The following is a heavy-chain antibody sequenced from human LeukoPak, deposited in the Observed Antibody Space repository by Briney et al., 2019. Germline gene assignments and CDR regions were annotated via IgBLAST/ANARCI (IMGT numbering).Heavy chain of an antibody. Sequence: GGSLRLSCAASGFTFSSYSMNWVRQAPGKGLEWVSYISSSGSTIHYADSVKGRFTISRDIAKNSLYLQMNSLRAEDTAVYYCAREVPEGGYYYYMDVWGKGTTVTVPS. V-gene: IGHV3-48*04. CDR1: GFTFSSYS. CDR3: AREVPEGGYYYYMDV. D-gene: IGHD3-16*01. J-gene: IGHJ6*03. CDR2: ISSSGSTI.